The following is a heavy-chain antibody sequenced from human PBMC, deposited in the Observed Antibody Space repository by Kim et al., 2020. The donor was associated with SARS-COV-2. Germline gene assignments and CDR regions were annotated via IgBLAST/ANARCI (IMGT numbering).Heavy chain of an antibody. J-gene: IGHJ6*02. V-gene: IGHV4-31*03. CDR1: GGSISSGGYY. CDR2: IYYSGST. D-gene: IGHD6-13*01. Sequence: SETLSLTCTVSGGSISSGGYYWSWIRQHPGKGLEWIGYIYYSGSTYYNPSLKSRVTISVDTSKNQFSLKLSSVTAADTAVYYCARGRHKRAAAGHYYYYYGMDVWGQGTTVTVSS. CDR3: ARGRHKRAAAGHYYYYYGMDV.